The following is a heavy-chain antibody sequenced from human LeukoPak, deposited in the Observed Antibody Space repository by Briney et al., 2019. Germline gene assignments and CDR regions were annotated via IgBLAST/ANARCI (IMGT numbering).Heavy chain of an antibody. CDR2: IIPSLDVA. D-gene: IGHD2-15*01. CDR3: ARDHCSPGTCLGGH. Sequence: ASVKVSCKASGDTFIPCTFSWVRQAPGQGLEWIGRIIPSLDVANYAQKFQGRVTLSADRDTATTYMEVTSLRSEDTAMYYCARDHCSPGTCLGGHWGQGTLVTVSS. V-gene: IGHV1-69*04. J-gene: IGHJ4*02. CDR1: GDTFIPCT.